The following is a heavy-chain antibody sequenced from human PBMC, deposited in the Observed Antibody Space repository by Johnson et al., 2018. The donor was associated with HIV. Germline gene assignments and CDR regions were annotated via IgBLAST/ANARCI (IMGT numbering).Heavy chain of an antibody. D-gene: IGHD3-22*01. CDR2: ISYDGSHK. CDR1: GFTFSGYG. CDR3: ARAIVVDDDAFDV. V-gene: IGHV3-30*03. J-gene: IGHJ3*01. Sequence: QVQLVESGGGEVQPGRSLRLSCAASGFTFSGYGMHWVRQAPGKGLEWVAVISYDGSHKYYADSVKGRFTISRDNSKNTLYLQMNSLRAEDTAVFYCARAIVVDDDAFDVGGQGTTVTVAS.